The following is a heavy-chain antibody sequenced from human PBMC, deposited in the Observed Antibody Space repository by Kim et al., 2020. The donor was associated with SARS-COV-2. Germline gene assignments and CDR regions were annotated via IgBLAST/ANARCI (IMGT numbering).Heavy chain of an antibody. CDR3: TRAPAAGGFFDF. D-gene: IGHD6-25*01. V-gene: IGHV5-51*01. CDR2: T. J-gene: IGHJ4*02. Sequence: TRYNPSFEGQVTISVDKSINTAYMQWDSLKASDTAIYYCTRAPAAGGFFDFWGQGSLVTVSS.